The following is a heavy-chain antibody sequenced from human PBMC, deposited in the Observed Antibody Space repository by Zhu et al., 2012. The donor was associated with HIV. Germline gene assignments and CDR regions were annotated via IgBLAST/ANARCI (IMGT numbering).Heavy chain of an antibody. CDR2: IHSTGST. V-gene: IGHV4-39*01. Sequence: QVHLQESGPGLVKPSETLSLTCTVSGGSISSDSNYWGWIRQPPGKGLEWIGTIHSTGSTYYNPSLKSRLTIVVDTSKNQFSLTLSSVTAAVTAVYYCARHSSGDTCRGLLYFLYIWGPKGQWSPSLQ. CDR3: ARHSSGDTCRGLLYFLYI. D-gene: IGHD2-15*01. CDR1: GGSISSDSNY. J-gene: IGHJ3*02.